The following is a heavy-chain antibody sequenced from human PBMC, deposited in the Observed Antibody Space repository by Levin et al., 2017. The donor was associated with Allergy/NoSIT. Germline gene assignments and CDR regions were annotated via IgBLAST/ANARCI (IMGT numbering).Heavy chain of an antibody. V-gene: IGHV1-69*13. CDR1: GGTFNSYA. D-gene: IGHD1-7*01. CDR2: LIPILRTP. CDR3: ALALGGGYGY. J-gene: IGHJ4*02. Sequence: RASVKVSCKTSGGTFNSYAFRWLRQAPGQGLEWMGGLIPILRTPTYAQRFQGRLTLTADESTTTAYMELSSLTSEDTAVYYCALALGGGYGYWGQGTLLIVSS.